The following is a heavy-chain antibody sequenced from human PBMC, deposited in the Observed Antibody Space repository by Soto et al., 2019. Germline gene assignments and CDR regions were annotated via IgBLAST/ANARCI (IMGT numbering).Heavy chain of an antibody. Sequence: SETLSLTCTVSGGSISSSSYYWGWIRQPPGKGLEWIGSIYYSGSTYYNPSLKSLVTISVDXSKNQFSLKLSSVTAADTAVYYCARHNFVVVVAAETTTFDPWGQGTLVTVSS. CDR3: ARHNFVVVVAAETTTFDP. V-gene: IGHV4-39*01. CDR2: IYYSGST. D-gene: IGHD2-15*01. CDR1: GGSISSSSYY. J-gene: IGHJ5*02.